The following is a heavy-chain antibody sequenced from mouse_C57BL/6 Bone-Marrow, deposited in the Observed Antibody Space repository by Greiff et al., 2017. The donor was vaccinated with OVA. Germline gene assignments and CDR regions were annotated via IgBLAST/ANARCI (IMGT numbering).Heavy chain of an antibody. CDR3: ARSHFDY. CDR2: IRNKANGYTT. V-gene: IGHV7-3*01. CDR1: GFTFTDYY. Sequence: EVQLQQSGGGLVQPGGSLSLSCAASGFTFTDYYMSWVRQPPGKALEWLGFIRNKANGYTTEYSASVKGRFTISRDNSQSILYLQMNALRAEDSATYYCARSHFDYWGQGTTLTVSS. J-gene: IGHJ2*01.